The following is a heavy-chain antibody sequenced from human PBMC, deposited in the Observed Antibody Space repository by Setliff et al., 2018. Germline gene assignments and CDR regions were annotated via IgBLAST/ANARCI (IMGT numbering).Heavy chain of an antibody. J-gene: IGHJ4*02. D-gene: IGHD2-8*01. CDR1: GYTFINFG. Sequence: ASVKVSCKASGYTFINFGISWVRQAPGQGLEWVRWISPYTGNTYYAPRLQDRVTLTADTSTNTAYMELRSLISDDTAVYYCSRLVRFCTRTTCQRLSGDDFWGQGTLVTVS. CDR3: SRLVRFCTRTTCQRLSGDDF. CDR2: ISPYTGNT. V-gene: IGHV1-18*01.